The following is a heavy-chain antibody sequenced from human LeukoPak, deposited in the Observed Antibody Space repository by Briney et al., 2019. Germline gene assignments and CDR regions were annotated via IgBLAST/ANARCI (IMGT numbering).Heavy chain of an antibody. CDR3: ARVRATGGYFDY. V-gene: IGHV4-30-4*01. Sequence: SETLSLTCTVSGGSISSGDYYWCWIRQPPGKGLEWIGYIYYSGSTYYNPSLKSRVTISVDTSKNQFSLKLSSVTAADTAVYYCARVRATGGYFDYWGQGTLVTVSS. D-gene: IGHD5-12*01. CDR2: IYYSGST. J-gene: IGHJ4*02. CDR1: GGSISSGDYY.